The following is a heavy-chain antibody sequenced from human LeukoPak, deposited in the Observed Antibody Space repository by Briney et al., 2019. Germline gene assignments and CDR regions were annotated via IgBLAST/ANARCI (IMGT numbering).Heavy chain of an antibody. CDR3: AKVARDFWSGHAFFS. CDR2: ISYDGRNK. J-gene: IGHJ5*01. CDR1: GFTFSSYG. Sequence: GGSLSLSCAASGFTFSSYGMHWVRQAPGKGLEWVAVISYDGRNKNYADSVKGRFTISRDNSMNTLYLQMNGLRPEDTAVYYCAKVARDFWSGHAFFSWGDGALGTVSS. V-gene: IGHV3-30*04. D-gene: IGHD3-3*01.